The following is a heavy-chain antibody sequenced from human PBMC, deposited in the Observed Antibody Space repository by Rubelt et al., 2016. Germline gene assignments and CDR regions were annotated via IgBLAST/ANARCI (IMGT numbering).Heavy chain of an antibody. Sequence: QVQLVQSGAEVKKPGSSVKVSCKASGGTFSSYAISWVRQAPGQGLEWMGGIIPIFGTANYEQKFKGRVTITGDESTSTAYMGLSSLRAEDTAVYYCARRLIRWFDPWGQGTLVTVSS. CDR1: GGTFSSYA. J-gene: IGHJ5*02. CDR3: ARRLIRWFDP. CDR2: IIPIFGTA. D-gene: IGHD5-12*01. V-gene: IGHV1-69*01.